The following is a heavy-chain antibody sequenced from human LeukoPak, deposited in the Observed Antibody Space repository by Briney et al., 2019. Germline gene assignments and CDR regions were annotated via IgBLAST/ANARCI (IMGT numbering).Heavy chain of an antibody. D-gene: IGHD3-3*01. CDR2: ISGSGGST. J-gene: IGHJ4*02. CDR3: AKDQVIFWSGYWYYFDY. V-gene: IGHV3-23*01. CDR1: GFTFSSYA. Sequence: QTGGSLRLSCAASGFTFSSYAMSWVRQAPGKGLEWVSAISGSGGSTYYADSVKGRFTISRDNSKNTLYLQMNSLRAEDTAVYYCAKDQVIFWSGYWYYFDYWGQGTLVTVSS.